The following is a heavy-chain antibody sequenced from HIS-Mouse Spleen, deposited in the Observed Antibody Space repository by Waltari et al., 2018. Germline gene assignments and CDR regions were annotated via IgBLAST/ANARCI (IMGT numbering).Heavy chain of an antibody. CDR2: ISYDGSNK. CDR1: GFTFSSYA. D-gene: IGHD6-13*01. V-gene: IGHV3-30-3*01. Sequence: QVQLVESGGGVVQPGRSLRLSCAASGFTFSSYAMHWVRQAPGKGLEWVAVISYDGSNKYYADSVKGRFTSSRDNSKNTLYLQMNSLRAEDTAVYYCARASSSWYNYFDYWGQGTLVTVSS. J-gene: IGHJ4*02. CDR3: ARASSSWYNYFDY.